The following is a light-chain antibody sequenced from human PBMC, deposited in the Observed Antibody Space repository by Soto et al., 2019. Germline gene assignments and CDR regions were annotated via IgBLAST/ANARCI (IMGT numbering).Light chain of an antibody. V-gene: IGKV3-20*01. Sequence: ESVLTQSQGTLSLSPGERVTLSCRASQTFGRTYLAWYQQKPGQSPRLLIYDASSRATGIPDRFSGIGSGTDFTLTISRLEPEDFAVYYCQQFGTSPLYTFGQGTKLEIK. J-gene: IGKJ2*01. CDR1: QTFGRTY. CDR3: QQFGTSPLYT. CDR2: DAS.